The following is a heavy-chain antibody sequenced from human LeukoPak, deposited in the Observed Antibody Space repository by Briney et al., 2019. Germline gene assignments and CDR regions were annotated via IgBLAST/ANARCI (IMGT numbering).Heavy chain of an antibody. Sequence: GGSLRLSCAASGFTVSSNYMSWVRQAPGKGLEWVSVIYSGSSTYYADSVKGRFTISRDNSKNTLYLQMNSLRAEDTAVYYCATRYYDSSGYYYAAFDYWGQGTLVTVSS. V-gene: IGHV3-66*01. J-gene: IGHJ4*02. D-gene: IGHD3-22*01. CDR1: GFTVSSNY. CDR3: ATRYYDSSGYYYAAFDY. CDR2: IYSGSST.